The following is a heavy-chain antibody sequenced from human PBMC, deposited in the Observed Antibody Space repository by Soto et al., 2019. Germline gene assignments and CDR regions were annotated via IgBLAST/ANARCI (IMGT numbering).Heavy chain of an antibody. V-gene: IGHV1-8*01. CDR2: MNPNSGNT. CDR3: ARGRRGYYYYYYMDV. CDR1: GYTFTSYD. Sequence: ASVKVSCKASGYTFTSYDIDWVRQATGQGLEWMGWMNPNSGNTGYAQKFQGRVTMTRNTSISTAYMELSSLRSEDTAVYYCARGRRGYYYYYYMDVWGKGTTGTVSS. J-gene: IGHJ6*03.